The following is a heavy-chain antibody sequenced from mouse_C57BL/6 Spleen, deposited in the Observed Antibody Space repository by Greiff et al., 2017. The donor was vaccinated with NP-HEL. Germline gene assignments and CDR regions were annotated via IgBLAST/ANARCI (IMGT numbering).Heavy chain of an antibody. CDR2: IDPANGNT. V-gene: IGHV14-3*01. J-gene: IGHJ1*03. CDR3: AIYYYGSDWYFDV. CDR1: GFNIKNTY. Sequence: EVKLQESVAELVRPGASVKLSCTASGFNIKNTYMHWVKQRPEQGLEWIGRIDPANGNTKYAPKFQGKATITADTSSNTAYLQLSSLTSEDTAIYYCAIYYYGSDWYFDVWGTGTTVTVSS. D-gene: IGHD1-1*01.